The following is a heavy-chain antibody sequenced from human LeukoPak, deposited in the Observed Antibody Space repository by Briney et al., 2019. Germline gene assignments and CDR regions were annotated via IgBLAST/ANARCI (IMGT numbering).Heavy chain of an antibody. J-gene: IGHJ4*02. Sequence: GGSLRLSCAASGFTFSSYGMHWVRQAPGKGLEWVAVIWYDGSNKYYADSVKGRFTISRDDSKNTPYLQMNSLRAEDTAVYYCAKVSGDSSGYYFAIDYWGQGTLVTVSS. D-gene: IGHD3-22*01. V-gene: IGHV3-33*06. CDR2: IWYDGSNK. CDR3: AKVSGDSSGYYFAIDY. CDR1: GFTFSSYG.